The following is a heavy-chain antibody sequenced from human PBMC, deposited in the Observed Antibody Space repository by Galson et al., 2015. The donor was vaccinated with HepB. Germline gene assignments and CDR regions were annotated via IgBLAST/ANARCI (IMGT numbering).Heavy chain of an antibody. V-gene: IGHV3-33*01. CDR1: GFTFSSYG. CDR2: IWYGGSNK. J-gene: IGHJ6*02. CDR3: ARDGGPAAPYGMEV. D-gene: IGHD6-13*01. Sequence: SLRLSCAASGFTFSSYGMHWVRQAPGKGLEGVAVIWYGGSNKYYADSVKGRFTISRDNSKNTLYLQMNSLRAEDTAVYYCARDGGPAAPYGMEVWGQGTTVTVSS.